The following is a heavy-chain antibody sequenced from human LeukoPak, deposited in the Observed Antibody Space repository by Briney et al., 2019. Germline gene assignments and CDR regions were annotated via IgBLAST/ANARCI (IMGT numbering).Heavy chain of an antibody. V-gene: IGHV4-59*06. Sequence: SETLSLTCTVPGGSISSYYWSWIRQPPGKGLEWIGYIYYSGSTYYNPSLKSRVTISVDTSKNQFSLKLSSVTAADTAVYYCAREMATVYNWFDPWGQGTLVTVSS. CDR2: IYYSGST. CDR3: AREMATVYNWFDP. CDR1: GGSISSYY. J-gene: IGHJ5*02. D-gene: IGHD5-24*01.